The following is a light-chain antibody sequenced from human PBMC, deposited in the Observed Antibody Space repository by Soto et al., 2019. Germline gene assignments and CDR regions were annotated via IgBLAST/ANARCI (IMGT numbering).Light chain of an antibody. CDR1: QSISNW. CDR2: KVS. V-gene: IGKV1-5*03. J-gene: IGKJ5*01. Sequence: DILMTQSPSTLSASVGGRVTITCRASQSISNWLAWYQQKPGKAPKLLIYKVSNLESGVPSRFSGSGSGTEFTLTISSLQPDDFAIYYCQQTYTTPEITFGQGTRLEIK. CDR3: QQTYTTPEIT.